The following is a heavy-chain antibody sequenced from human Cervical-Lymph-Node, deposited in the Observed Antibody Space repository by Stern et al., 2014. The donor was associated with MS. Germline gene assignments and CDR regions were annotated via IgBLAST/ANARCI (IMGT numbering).Heavy chain of an antibody. Sequence: VQLVESGPGLVKPSETLSLTCTVSGVSISDYYWSWIRQPPGKGLEWIGYIYYSGSTNYNPSLKSRVTISVDTSKNQFSLKLSSVTAADTAVYYCARTYYYDNSGFYYGLRRVAYFDFWGQGTLVTVSS. CDR2: IYYSGST. V-gene: IGHV4-59*01. CDR1: GVSISDYY. J-gene: IGHJ4*02. D-gene: IGHD3-22*01. CDR3: ARTYYYDNSGFYYGLRRVAYFDF.